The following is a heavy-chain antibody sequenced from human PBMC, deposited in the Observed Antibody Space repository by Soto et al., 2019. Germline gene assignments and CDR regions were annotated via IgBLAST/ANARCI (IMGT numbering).Heavy chain of an antibody. CDR1: GFTFSSYG. D-gene: IGHD2-8*01. V-gene: IGHV3-23*01. Sequence: PGGSRRLSCAASGFTFSSYGMTGVRQAPGKGLEWVSTISGTGTTTYYADSVKGRFTISRDNSKNTLYLQMNSLRTEDTAVYYCVKAVYLLDFDYWGQGTLVTVSS. CDR2: ISGTGTTT. CDR3: VKAVYLLDFDY. J-gene: IGHJ4*02.